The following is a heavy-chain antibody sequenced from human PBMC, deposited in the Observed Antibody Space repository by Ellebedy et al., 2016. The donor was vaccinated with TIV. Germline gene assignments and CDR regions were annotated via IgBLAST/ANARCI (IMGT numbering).Heavy chain of an antibody. J-gene: IGHJ4*02. Sequence: KVSCKGSGYRFTSYWIGWVRQMPGKGLEWMGIIYPGDSDTRYSPSFQGQVTISAGKSISTAYLQWSSLKASDTAMYYCARSDSSGYEFDYWGQGTLVTVSS. V-gene: IGHV5-51*01. CDR3: ARSDSSGYEFDY. D-gene: IGHD3-22*01. CDR2: IYPGDSDT. CDR1: GYRFTSYW.